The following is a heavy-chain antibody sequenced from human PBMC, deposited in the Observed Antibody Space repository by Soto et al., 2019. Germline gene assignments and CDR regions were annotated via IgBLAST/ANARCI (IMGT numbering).Heavy chain of an antibody. CDR1: GGSVSSGSYY. Sequence: PSETLSLTCTVSGGSVSSGSYYWSWIRQPPGKGMEWIGYIYYSGSTNYNPSLKSRVTISVDTSKNQFSLKLSSVTAADTAVYYCARLNGYCVSTGCHGYYGMDVWGQGTTVTVSS. CDR2: IYYSGST. D-gene: IGHD2-2*03. J-gene: IGHJ6*02. V-gene: IGHV4-61*01. CDR3: ARLNGYCVSTGCHGYYGMDV.